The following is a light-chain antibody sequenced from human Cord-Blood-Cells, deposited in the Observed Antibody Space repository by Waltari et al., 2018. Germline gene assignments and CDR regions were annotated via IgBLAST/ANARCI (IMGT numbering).Light chain of an antibody. J-gene: IGLJ2*01. V-gene: IGLV2-23*02. CDR1: SSDVGSYNL. Sequence: QSALTQPASVSGSPGQSITISCTGTSSDVGSYNLVSWYQQHPGKAPKLMIYEVSKRPSGVSNRFSGSKSGXTXSLTISGLQAEDEADYYCCSYAGSSTSVVFGGGTKLTVL. CDR2: EVS. CDR3: CSYAGSSTSVV.